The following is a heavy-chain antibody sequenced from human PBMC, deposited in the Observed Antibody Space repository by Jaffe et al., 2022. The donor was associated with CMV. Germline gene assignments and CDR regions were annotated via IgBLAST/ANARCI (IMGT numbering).Heavy chain of an antibody. V-gene: IGHV3-23*04. Sequence: EVQLVESGGGLVQPGGSLRLSCAASGFTFSSYAMSWVRQAPGKGLEWVSAISGSGGSTYYADSVKGRFTISRDNSKNTLYLQMNSLRAEDTAVYYCAKAYRYYYGSGSYGNRTKYYYYYMDVWGKGTTVTVSS. CDR1: GFTFSSYA. CDR2: ISGSGGST. D-gene: IGHD3-10*01. J-gene: IGHJ6*03. CDR3: AKAYRYYYGSGSYGNRTKYYYYYMDV.